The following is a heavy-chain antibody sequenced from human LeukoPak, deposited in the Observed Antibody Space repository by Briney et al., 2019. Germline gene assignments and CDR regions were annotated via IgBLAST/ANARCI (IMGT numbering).Heavy chain of an antibody. J-gene: IGHJ4*02. Sequence: GGSLRLSCAASGFTFSSYAMNWVRQAPGKGLEWVSAVRGGDAGTSYADSVKGRFTISRDNSKNTLYLQMNSLRADDTAIYYCVKGRMSEDGLDFWGQGSLVTVSS. V-gene: IGHV3-23*01. D-gene: IGHD5-24*01. CDR2: VRGGDAGT. CDR1: GFTFSSYA. CDR3: VKGRMSEDGLDF.